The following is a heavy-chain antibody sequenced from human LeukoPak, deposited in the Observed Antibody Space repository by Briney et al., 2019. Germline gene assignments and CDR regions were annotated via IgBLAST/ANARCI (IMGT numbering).Heavy chain of an antibody. CDR1: GGSISSGGYS. CDR3: ARDSYYYGSGSYYNVYFDY. V-gene: IGHV4-30-2*01. J-gene: IGHJ4*02. CDR2: IYHSGST. D-gene: IGHD3-10*01. Sequence: SETLSLTCAVSGGSISSGGYSWSWIRQPPGKGLEWIGYIYHSGSTYYNPSLKSRVTISVDRSKNQFSLKLSSVTAADTAVYYCARDSYYYGSGSYYNVYFDYWGQGTLVTVSS.